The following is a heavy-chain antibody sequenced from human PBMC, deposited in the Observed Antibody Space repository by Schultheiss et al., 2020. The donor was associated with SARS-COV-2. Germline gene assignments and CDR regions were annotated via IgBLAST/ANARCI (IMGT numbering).Heavy chain of an antibody. CDR2: ISYDGINK. J-gene: IGHJ6*02. CDR3: ARPSSGWYENYYYGMDV. CDR1: GFTFSSYG. Sequence: GGSLRLSCAASGFTFSSYGMHWVRQPPGKGLEWVAVISYDGINKLYADSVKGRFTISRDNSLNTLYVQMNSLRAEDTAVYYCARPSSGWYENYYYGMDVWGQGTTVTVSS. D-gene: IGHD6-19*01. V-gene: IGHV3-30*03.